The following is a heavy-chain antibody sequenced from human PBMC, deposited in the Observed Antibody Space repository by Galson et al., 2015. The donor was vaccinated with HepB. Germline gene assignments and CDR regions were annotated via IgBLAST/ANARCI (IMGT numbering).Heavy chain of an antibody. CDR2: IRENGATT. CDR1: GFTFRNYA. Sequence: SLRLSCAGSGFTFRNYAMHWVRQAPGKGLEFVSAIRENGATTYYADSVKDRFNISRDNSKNTLYLQMSNLAPEDTALYYCVKVNYGSGSFLDSWGQGSLVTVSS. J-gene: IGHJ4*02. CDR3: VKVNYGSGSFLDS. D-gene: IGHD3-10*01. V-gene: IGHV3-64D*06.